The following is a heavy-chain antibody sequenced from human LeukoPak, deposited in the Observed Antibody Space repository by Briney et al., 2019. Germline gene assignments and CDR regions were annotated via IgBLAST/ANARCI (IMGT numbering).Heavy chain of an antibody. CDR2: INSDGSST. V-gene: IGHV3-74*01. CDR3: ARADYDFWSGSRGDYFDY. Sequence: PGGSLRLSCAASGFTFSSYWMHWVRQAPGKGLVWVSRINSDGSSTSYADSVKGRFTISRDNAKNTLYLQMNSLRAEDTAVYYCARADYDFWSGSRGDYFDYWGQGTLVTVPS. D-gene: IGHD3-3*01. CDR1: GFTFSSYW. J-gene: IGHJ4*02.